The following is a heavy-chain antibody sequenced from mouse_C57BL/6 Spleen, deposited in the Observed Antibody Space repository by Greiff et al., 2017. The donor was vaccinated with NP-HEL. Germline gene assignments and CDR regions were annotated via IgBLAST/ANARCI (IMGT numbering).Heavy chain of an antibody. J-gene: IGHJ1*03. CDR1: GYAFSSSW. CDR3: ARIYYGSSYDWYFDV. V-gene: IGHV1-82*01. Sequence: VKLVESGPELVKPGASVKISCKASGYAFSSSWMNWVKQRPGKGLEWIGRIYPGDGDTNYNGKFKGKATLTADKSSSTAYMQLSSLTSEDSAVYFCARIYYGSSYDWYFDVWGTGTTVTVSS. CDR2: IYPGDGDT. D-gene: IGHD1-1*01.